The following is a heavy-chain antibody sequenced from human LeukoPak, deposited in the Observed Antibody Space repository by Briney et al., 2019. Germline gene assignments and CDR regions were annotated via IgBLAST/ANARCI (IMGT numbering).Heavy chain of an antibody. CDR1: GGSFSSYY. V-gene: IGHV4-59*01. Sequence: SETLSLTCAVYGGSFSSYYWSWIRQPPGKGLEWIGYIYYSGSTNYNPSLKSRVTISVDTSKNQFSLKLSSVTAADTAVYYCARTPGTEYYYYMDVWGKGTTVTVSS. J-gene: IGHJ6*03. CDR2: IYYSGST. CDR3: ARTPGTEYYYYMDV.